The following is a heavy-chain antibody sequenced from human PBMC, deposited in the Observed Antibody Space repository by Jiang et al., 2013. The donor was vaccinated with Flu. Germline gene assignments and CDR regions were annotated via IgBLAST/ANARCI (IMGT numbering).Heavy chain of an antibody. D-gene: IGHD6-19*01. CDR3: ATLPLAVAGNFEY. V-gene: IGHV4-39*01. Sequence: GLVKPSETLSLTCTVSGGSISSSSHYGGWIRQPPGKGLEWIGSLYYSGSTDYNPSLKSRVTISVDTSKNQFSLKLTSVTAADTAVYYCATLPLAVAGNFEYWGQGTLVTVSS. CDR1: GGSISSSSHY. J-gene: IGHJ4*02. CDR2: LYYSGST.